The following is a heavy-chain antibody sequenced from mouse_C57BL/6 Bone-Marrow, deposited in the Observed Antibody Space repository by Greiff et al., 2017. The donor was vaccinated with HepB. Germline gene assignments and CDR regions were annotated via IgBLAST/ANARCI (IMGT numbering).Heavy chain of an antibody. CDR2: IYPSDSET. Sequence: LQESGAELVRPGSSVKLSCKASGYTFTSYWMDWVKQRPGQGLEWIGNIYPSDSETHYNQKFKDKATLTVDKSSSTAYMQLSSLTSEDSAVYYCARYYGRGFDYWGQGTTLTVSS. CDR3: ARYYGRGFDY. V-gene: IGHV1-61*01. CDR1: GYTFTSYW. J-gene: IGHJ2*01. D-gene: IGHD1-1*01.